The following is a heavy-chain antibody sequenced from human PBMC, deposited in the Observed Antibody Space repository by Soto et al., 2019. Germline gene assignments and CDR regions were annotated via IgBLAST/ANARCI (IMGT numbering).Heavy chain of an antibody. Sequence: EVQLVESGGGLVKPGGSLRLSCAASGFTFSNAWMSWVRQAPGKGLEWVGRIKSKTDGGTTDYAAPVKGRFTISRDDSKNTLYLQMNSLKTEDTAVYYCTTDGFEYSSSSGNIYDLDYWGQGTLVTVSS. CDR2: IKSKTDGGTT. CDR1: GFTFSNAW. CDR3: TTDGFEYSSSSGNIYDLDY. V-gene: IGHV3-15*01. J-gene: IGHJ4*02. D-gene: IGHD6-6*01.